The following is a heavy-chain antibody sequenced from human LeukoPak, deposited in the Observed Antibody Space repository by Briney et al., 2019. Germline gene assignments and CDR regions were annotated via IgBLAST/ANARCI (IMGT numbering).Heavy chain of an antibody. CDR1: GDSISSDSS. D-gene: IGHD5-18*01. Sequence: PSQTLSLTCAISGDSISSDSSWNCFRHPPSGELEGRGRTYYRSKSYNDYLLPVRSGININPDTSKNQFSLQLKSVTPEDTAVYYCARGGQGDGHSADEAFDIRGQGTMVTV. V-gene: IGHV6-1*01. J-gene: IGHJ3*02. CDR3: ARGGQGDGHSADEAFDI. CDR2: TYYRSKSYN.